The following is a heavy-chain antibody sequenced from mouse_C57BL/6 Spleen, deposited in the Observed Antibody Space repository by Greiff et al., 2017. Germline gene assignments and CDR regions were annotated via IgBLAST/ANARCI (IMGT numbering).Heavy chain of an antibody. J-gene: IGHJ3*01. CDR3: ARWGRTGTFAY. D-gene: IGHD4-1*01. Sequence: QVQLKQPGAELVRPGSSVKLSCKASGYTFTSYWMHWVKQRPIQGLEWIGNIDPSDSETHYNQKFKDKATLTVDKSSSTAYMQLSSLTSEDSAVYYCARWGRTGTFAYWGQGTLVTVSA. V-gene: IGHV1-52*01. CDR1: GYTFTSYW. CDR2: IDPSDSET.